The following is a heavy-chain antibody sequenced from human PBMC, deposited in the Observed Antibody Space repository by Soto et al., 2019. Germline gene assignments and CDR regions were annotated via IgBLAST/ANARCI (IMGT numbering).Heavy chain of an antibody. CDR2: IRSKAYGGTT. CDR3: SRYGDYVSNYFDY. J-gene: IGHJ4*02. D-gene: IGHD4-17*01. Sequence: GGSLRLSCTASGFTFGDYAMSWFRQAPGKGLEWVGFIRSKAYGGTTEYAASVKGRFTISRDDSKSIAYLQMNSLKTEDPAVYYCSRYGDYVSNYFDYWGQGTLVTVSS. V-gene: IGHV3-49*03. CDR1: GFTFGDYA.